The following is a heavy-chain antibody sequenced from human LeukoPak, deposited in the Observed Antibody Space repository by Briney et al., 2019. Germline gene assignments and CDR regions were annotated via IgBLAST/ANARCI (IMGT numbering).Heavy chain of an antibody. D-gene: IGHD4-17*01. J-gene: IGHJ4*02. V-gene: IGHV3-11*01. CDR2: ISSSGSTI. Sequence: PGGSLRLSCAASGFTFSDYYMSWIRRAPGKGLEWVSYISSSGSTIYYADSVKGRFTISRDNAKNSLYLQMNSLRAEDTAVYYCAKCPGTVTPREFDYWGQGTLVTVSS. CDR1: GFTFSDYY. CDR3: AKCPGTVTPREFDY.